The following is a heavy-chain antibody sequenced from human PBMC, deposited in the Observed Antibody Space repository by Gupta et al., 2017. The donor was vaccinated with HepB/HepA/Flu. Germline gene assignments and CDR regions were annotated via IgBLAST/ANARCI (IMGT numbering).Heavy chain of an antibody. V-gene: IGHV3-23*01. CDR3: AKAIIPNYNSYYGLDV. CDR2: ISRSGGTT. J-gene: IGHJ6*02. CDR1: GFTFSYYV. Sequence: EVQLLESGGGLVQPGGSLGLSCVASGFTFSYYVISWVRQAPGKGLEWVSAISRSGGTTKYADSVQGRFNISSDNSKNTLYVQVNSLRAEDTAVYYCAKAIIPNYNSYYGLDVWGQRTTVTVSS.